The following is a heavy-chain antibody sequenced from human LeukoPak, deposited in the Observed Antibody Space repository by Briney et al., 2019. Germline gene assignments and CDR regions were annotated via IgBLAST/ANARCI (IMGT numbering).Heavy chain of an antibody. CDR3: ARRATTVTHAFDY. CDR1: GGSISSSGYY. Sequence: SETLSLTCTVSGGSISSSGYYWSWVRHHPGRGLEWIGYIYYSGSTNYNPSLKSRVTISVDTSKNQFSLKLSSVTAADTAVYYCARRATTVTHAFDYWGQGTLVTVSS. J-gene: IGHJ4*02. D-gene: IGHD4-17*01. V-gene: IGHV4-61*08. CDR2: IYYSGST.